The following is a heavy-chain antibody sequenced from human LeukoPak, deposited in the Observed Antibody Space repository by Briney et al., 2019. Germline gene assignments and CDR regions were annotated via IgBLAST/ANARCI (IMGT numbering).Heavy chain of an antibody. J-gene: IGHJ5*02. CDR1: GVSISSGSHY. D-gene: IGHD6-6*01. CDR2: IYYSGST. CDR3: VSNSSSSPWFHP. V-gene: IGHV4-39*01. Sequence: SSETLSLTCTVSGVSISSGSHYWGWIRQPPGKGLEWIGTIYYSGSTYYNAGLKSRVTISVDTSKNQFYLKLTSVIAADTAVYYCVSNSSSSPWFHPWGQGTLVTVSS.